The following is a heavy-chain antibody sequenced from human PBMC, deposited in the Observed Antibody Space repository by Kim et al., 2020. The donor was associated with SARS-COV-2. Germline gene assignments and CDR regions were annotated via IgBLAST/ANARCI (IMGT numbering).Heavy chain of an antibody. Sequence: SETLSLTCTVSGGSISSYYWSWIRQPPGKGLEWIGYIYYSGSTNYNPSLKSRVTISVDTSKNQFSLKLSSVTAADTAVYYCARDAPMYSSSSGGGLDYYYYGMDVWGQGTTVTVSS. CDR1: GGSISSYY. V-gene: IGHV4-59*01. J-gene: IGHJ6*02. CDR3: ARDAPMYSSSSGGGLDYYYYGMDV. CDR2: IYYSGST. D-gene: IGHD6-6*01.